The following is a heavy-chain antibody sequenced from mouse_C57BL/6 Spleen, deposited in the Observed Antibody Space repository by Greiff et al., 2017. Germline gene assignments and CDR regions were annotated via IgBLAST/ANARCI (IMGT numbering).Heavy chain of an antibody. D-gene: IGHD2-5*01. Sequence: VQLQQSGPGLVKPSQSLSLTCSVTGYSITSGYYWNWIRQFPGNKLEWMGYISYDGSNNYNPSLKNRISITRDTSKNQFFLKLNSVTTEDTATYYCARDQSNPFAYWGQGTLVTVSA. CDR3: ARDQSNPFAY. J-gene: IGHJ3*01. CDR2: ISYDGSN. CDR1: GYSITSGYY. V-gene: IGHV3-6*01.